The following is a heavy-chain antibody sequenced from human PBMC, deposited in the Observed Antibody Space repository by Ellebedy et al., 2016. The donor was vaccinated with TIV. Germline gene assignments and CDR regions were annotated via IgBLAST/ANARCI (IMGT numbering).Heavy chain of an antibody. CDR2: IKQDESEK. J-gene: IGHJ4*02. CDR1: GFTFSNYW. Sequence: GGSLRLSXAASGFTFSNYWMHWVRQAPGRGLEWVANIKQDESEKYYVDSVKGRFTISRDNAQNSLFLQMNSLRAEDTAVYYCARRYFDYWGQGTLVTVSS. V-gene: IGHV3-7*01. CDR3: ARRYFDY.